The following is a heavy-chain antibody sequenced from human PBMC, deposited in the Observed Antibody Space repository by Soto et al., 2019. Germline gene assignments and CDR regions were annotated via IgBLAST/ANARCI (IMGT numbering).Heavy chain of an antibody. J-gene: IGHJ6*02. D-gene: IGHD3-3*01. CDR1: GGSFSGYY. CDR2: INHSGST. Sequence: SEILSLACAVYGGSFSGYYWSWIRQPPGKGLEWIGEINHSGSTNYNPSLKSRVTISVDTSKNQFSLKLSSVTAEDTAVYYCASGVVIMGYGMDVWGQGTTVT. V-gene: IGHV4-34*01. CDR3: ASGVVIMGYGMDV.